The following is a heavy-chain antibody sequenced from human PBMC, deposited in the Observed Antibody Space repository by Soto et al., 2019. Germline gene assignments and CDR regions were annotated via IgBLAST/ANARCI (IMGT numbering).Heavy chain of an antibody. CDR3: AKGFFVGATTSPFES. J-gene: IGHJ4*02. V-gene: IGHV3-30*18. Sequence: VRLVQSGGGVVQPGRALTLACVASGFTFDNYGMHWVRQAPGQGLDWVAVISYDGKNQYYEGPVKGRFTISRDNSRNTLYLQMNNLRPEDTGVYYCAKGFFVGATTSPFESWGQGTLVAVST. CDR2: ISYDGKNQ. CDR1: GFTFDNYG. D-gene: IGHD1-26*01.